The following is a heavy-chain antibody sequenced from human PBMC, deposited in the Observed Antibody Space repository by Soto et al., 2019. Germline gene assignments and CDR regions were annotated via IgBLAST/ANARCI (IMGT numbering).Heavy chain of an antibody. CDR1: GGSVSSGNYY. CDR3: ARHWLQSWFDP. CDR2: FYYTGST. J-gene: IGHJ5*02. D-gene: IGHD4-4*01. Sequence: SETLSLTCTVSGGSVSSGNYYWSWIRQPPGKGLEWIGYFYYTGSTNYNPSLKSRVTISVDASKKQFSLRLSSVTAADTAVYYCARHWLQSWFDPWGQGTLVTVS. V-gene: IGHV4-61*01.